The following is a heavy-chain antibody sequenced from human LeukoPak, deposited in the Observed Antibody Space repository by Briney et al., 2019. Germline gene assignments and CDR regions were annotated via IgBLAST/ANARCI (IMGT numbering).Heavy chain of an antibody. J-gene: IGHJ4*02. CDR3: ARQSRGAAAGNDY. V-gene: IGHV4-59*08. Sequence: PSETLSLTCSVSGGSISSYYWSWIRQPPGKGLEWVGYIYYSGSTNYNPSLKSRATISLDASKNQFSLKLSSVTAADTAVYYCARQSRGAAAGNDYWGQGTLVTVSS. CDR2: IYYSGST. CDR1: GGSISSYY. D-gene: IGHD6-13*01.